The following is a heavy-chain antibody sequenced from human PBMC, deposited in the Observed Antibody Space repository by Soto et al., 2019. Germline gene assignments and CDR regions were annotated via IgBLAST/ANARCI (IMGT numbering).Heavy chain of an antibody. CDR1: GFTFSSYS. V-gene: IGHV3-21*01. CDR2: ISSSSSYI. CDR3: ARIYCSSTSCYFDY. D-gene: IGHD2-2*01. Sequence: EVQLVESGGGLVKPGGSLRLSCAASGFTFSSYSMNWVRQAPGKGLEWVSSISSSSSYIYYADSVKGRFTISRDNAKNSLYLQMKSLRAEDTAVYYCARIYCSSTSCYFDYWGQGTLVTVSS. J-gene: IGHJ4*02.